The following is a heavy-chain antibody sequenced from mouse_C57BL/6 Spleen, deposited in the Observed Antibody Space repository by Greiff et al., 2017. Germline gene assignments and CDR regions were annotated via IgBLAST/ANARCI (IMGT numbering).Heavy chain of an antibody. CDR2: INPNNGGT. D-gene: IGHD1-1*01. Sequence: EVQLQQSGPELVKPGASVKMSCKASGYTFTDYNMHWVKQSHGKSLEWIGYINPNNGGTSYNQKFKGKATLTVTKSSSTAYMELRSLTSEDSAVYYCARRVYYGSSYNYYAMDYWGQGTSVTVSS. J-gene: IGHJ4*01. CDR3: ARRVYYGSSYNYYAMDY. CDR1: GYTFTDYN. V-gene: IGHV1-22*01.